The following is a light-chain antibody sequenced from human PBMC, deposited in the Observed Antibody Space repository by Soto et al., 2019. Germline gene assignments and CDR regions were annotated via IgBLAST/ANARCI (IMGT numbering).Light chain of an antibody. Sequence: QSVLTQPPSLSAAPRQRVTISCSGSSSNIGNNAVNWYQKFPGKAPKLLIHFDDRVASGVSDRFSGSKSGTSASLAISGLQSEDEAEYYCAAWDDSLTGPVFGGGTKRPS. J-gene: IGLJ3*02. CDR2: FDD. V-gene: IGLV1-36*01. CDR1: SSNIGNNA. CDR3: AAWDDSLTGPV.